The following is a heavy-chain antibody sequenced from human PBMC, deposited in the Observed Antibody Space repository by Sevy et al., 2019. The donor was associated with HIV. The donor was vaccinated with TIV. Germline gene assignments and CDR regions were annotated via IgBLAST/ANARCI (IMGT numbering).Heavy chain of an antibody. CDR1: GFSFSDYH. D-gene: IGHD5-18*01. V-gene: IGHV3-11*01. CDR2: ITSSQGAK. J-gene: IGHJ4*02. Sequence: GGSLRLSCVTSGFSFSDYHMSWIRLAPGKGLEWISHITSSQGAKVYADSVRGRFDISRDNARKSVYLQMNRLQVEDTATYFCVGRRYRVGHSWSYFFDFWGQGTPVTVSS. CDR3: VGRRYRVGHSWSYFFDF.